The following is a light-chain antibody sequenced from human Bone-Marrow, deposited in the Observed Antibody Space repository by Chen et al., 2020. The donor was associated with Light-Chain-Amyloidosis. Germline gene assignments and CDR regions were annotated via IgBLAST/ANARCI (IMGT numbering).Light chain of an antibody. V-gene: IGLV2-14*01. Sequence: QSALTQPASVSGSPGQSITISCTGTSSDVGGDNHVSWYQQHPDEAPKLMIYEVTNWPSWVPDRFSGSKSDNTASLTISGLQTEDEADYFCSSYTITNTLVFGSGTRVTVL. CDR3: SSYTITNTLV. J-gene: IGLJ1*01. CDR1: SSDVGGDNH. CDR2: EVT.